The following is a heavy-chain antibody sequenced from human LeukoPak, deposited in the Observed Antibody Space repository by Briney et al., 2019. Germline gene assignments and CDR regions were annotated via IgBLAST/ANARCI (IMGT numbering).Heavy chain of an antibody. CDR3: ARGNNWFDP. CDR2: IYSGGST. V-gene: IGHV3-53*05. J-gene: IGHJ5*02. CDR1: GFTFSSYW. Sequence: GGSLRLSCAASGFTFSSYWMSWVRQAPGKGLEWVSVIYSGGSTYYADSVKGRFTISRDNSKNTLYLQMNSLRSEDTAVYYCARGNNWFDPWGQGTLVTVSS.